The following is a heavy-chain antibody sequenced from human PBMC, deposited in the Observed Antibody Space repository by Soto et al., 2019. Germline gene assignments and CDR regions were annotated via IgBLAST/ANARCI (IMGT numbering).Heavy chain of an antibody. CDR2: IRSSSSPI. Sequence: EVQVVESGGGLVQPGGSLRLSCAASGFSFSTYSMNWVRQAPGKGLEWVSYIRSSSSPIQYADSVKGRFTISRDNAKNSLFLQMNSLRAEDTAVYYCVRDHEWAFDIWGQGAMVNVSS. V-gene: IGHV3-48*01. J-gene: IGHJ3*02. CDR1: GFSFSTYS. CDR3: VRDHEWAFDI. D-gene: IGHD2-8*01.